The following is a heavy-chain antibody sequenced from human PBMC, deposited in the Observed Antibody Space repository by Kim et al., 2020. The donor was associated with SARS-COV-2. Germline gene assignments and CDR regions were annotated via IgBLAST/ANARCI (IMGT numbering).Heavy chain of an antibody. Sequence: GGSLRLSCAASGFTFSNAWMSWVRQAPGKGLEWVGRIKSKTDGGTTDYAAPVKGRFTISRDDSKNTLYLQMNSLKTEDTAVYYFTTDLHDYGDLDYWGQGTLVTVSS. CDR3: TTDLHDYGDLDY. V-gene: IGHV3-15*01. CDR2: IKSKTDGGTT. D-gene: IGHD4-17*01. CDR1: GFTFSNAW. J-gene: IGHJ4*02.